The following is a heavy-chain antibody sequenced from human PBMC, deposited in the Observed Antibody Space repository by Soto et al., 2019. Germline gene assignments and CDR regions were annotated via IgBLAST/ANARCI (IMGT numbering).Heavy chain of an antibody. J-gene: IGHJ1*01. CDR1: GGTFSSYA. V-gene: IGHV1-69*12. D-gene: IGHD6-13*01. CDR2: IIPIFGTA. CDR3: AIHGGRIAALEEYFQH. Sequence: QVQLVQSGAEVKKPGSSVKVSCEASGGTFSSYAISWVRQAPGQGLEWMGGIIPIFGTANYAQKFQGRVTITADESTSTAYMELSSLRSEDTAVYYCAIHGGRIAALEEYFQHWGQGTLVTVSS.